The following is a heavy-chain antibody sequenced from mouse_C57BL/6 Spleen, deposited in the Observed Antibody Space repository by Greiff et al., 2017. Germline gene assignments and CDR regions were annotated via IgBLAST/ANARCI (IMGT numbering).Heavy chain of an antibody. CDR1: GYTFTSYW. Sequence: QVQLQQPGAELVKPGASVKMSCKASGYTFTSYWITWVKQRPGQGLEWIGDIYPGSGSTNYNEKFKSKATLTVDTSSSTAYMQLSSLTSEDSAVYYWAREGGYYGSFDYWGQGTTLTVSS. CDR3: AREGGYYGSFDY. V-gene: IGHV1-55*01. D-gene: IGHD1-1*01. CDR2: IYPGSGST. J-gene: IGHJ2*01.